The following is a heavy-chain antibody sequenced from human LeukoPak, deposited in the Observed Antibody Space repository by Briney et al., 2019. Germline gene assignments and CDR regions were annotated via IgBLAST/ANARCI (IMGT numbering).Heavy chain of an antibody. D-gene: IGHD1/OR15-1a*01. V-gene: IGHV3-21*01. J-gene: IGHJ4*02. CDR2: ISSSSSYI. CDR1: GFTFSSYS. CDR3: ARELEHNSGVDY. Sequence: GGSLRLSCAASGFTFSSYSMNWVRQAPGKGLEWVSSISSSSSYIYYADSVKGRFTISRDNAKNSLYLQMNSLRAEDTAVYYCARELEHNSGVDYWGQGTPVTVSS.